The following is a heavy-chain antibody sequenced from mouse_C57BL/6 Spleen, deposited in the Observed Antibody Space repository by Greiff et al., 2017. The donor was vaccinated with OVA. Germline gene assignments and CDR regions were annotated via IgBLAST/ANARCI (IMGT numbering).Heavy chain of an antibody. V-gene: IGHV1-26*01. J-gene: IGHJ2*01. CDR1: GYTFTDYY. Sequence: VQLQQSGPELVKPGASVKISCKASGYTFTDYYMNWVKQSHGKSLEWIGDINPNNGGTSYNQKFKGKATLTVDKSSSTAYMELRSLTSEDSAVYYCASKGEMDYWGQGTTLTVSS. CDR2: INPNNGGT. CDR3: ASKGEMDY.